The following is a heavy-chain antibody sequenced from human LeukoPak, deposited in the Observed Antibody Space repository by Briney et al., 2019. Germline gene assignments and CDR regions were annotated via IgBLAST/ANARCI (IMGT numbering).Heavy chain of an antibody. CDR1: GFTFSSYS. V-gene: IGHV3-21*01. CDR3: ARDRDYYDSSGCPDY. CDR2: ISSSSSYR. D-gene: IGHD3-22*01. Sequence: GGSLRLSCAASGFTFSSYSMNWVRQAPGKGLEWVSSISSSSSYRYYADSVKSRFTISRDNAKNSLHLQMNSLRAEDTAVYYCARDRDYYDSSGCPDYWGQGTLVTVSS. J-gene: IGHJ4*02.